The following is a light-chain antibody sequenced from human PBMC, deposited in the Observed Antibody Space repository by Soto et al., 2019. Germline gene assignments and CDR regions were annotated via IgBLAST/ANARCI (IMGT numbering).Light chain of an antibody. CDR3: QQRSSWPPIT. CDR2: DAS. J-gene: IGKJ5*01. CDR1: QSVSSY. Sequence: EIMLTQSPVTLSLSKRDRATLSCRASQSVSSYLSWYQQKPCQAPRLLIYDASNRATGIPARFSGGGSGTDFTLTIDNLEPEDFAIYYCQQRSSWPPITFGQGTRLEIK. V-gene: IGKV3-11*01.